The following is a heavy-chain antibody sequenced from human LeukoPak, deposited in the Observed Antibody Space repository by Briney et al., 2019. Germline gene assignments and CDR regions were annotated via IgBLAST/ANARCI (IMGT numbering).Heavy chain of an antibody. CDR3: TRYNNGHFDY. V-gene: IGHV3-33*01. D-gene: IGHD1-14*01. CDR1: GFTFGGYG. Sequence: PGGSLRLSCAGSGFTFGGYGMHWFRQTPGKGLEWVAVIAYDGSRAFYADSVKGRFTISRDNSKNTMSVQMDDLRAEDPAVYYCTRYNNGHFDYWGQGTLVTVSS. CDR2: IAYDGSRA. J-gene: IGHJ4*02.